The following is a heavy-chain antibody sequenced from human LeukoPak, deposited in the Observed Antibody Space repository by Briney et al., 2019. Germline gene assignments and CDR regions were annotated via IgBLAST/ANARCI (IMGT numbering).Heavy chain of an antibody. V-gene: IGHV4-34*01. CDR3: ARGVDIVVVPAAACWFDP. D-gene: IGHD2-2*03. Sequence: SETLSLTCAVYGGSFSDYYWTWVRQPPGKGLEWIGEINHRGVTTYYPSLKSRVTISIDTYRNQFSLTMHSLTAADTAVYYCARGVDIVVVPAAACWFDPWGQGTLVTVSS. CDR2: INHRGVT. J-gene: IGHJ5*02. CDR1: GGSFSDYY.